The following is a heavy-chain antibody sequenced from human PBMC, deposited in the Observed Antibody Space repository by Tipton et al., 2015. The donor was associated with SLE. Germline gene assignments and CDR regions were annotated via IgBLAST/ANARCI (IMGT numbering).Heavy chain of an antibody. Sequence: TLSLTCAVYGGSFSGYYWSWIRQPPGKGLEWIGEINHSGSTNYNSSLKSRVTISVDTSKNQFSLKLSSVTAADTAVYYCARLGEEMADDAFDIWGQGTMVTVSS. CDR3: ARLGEEMADDAFDI. D-gene: IGHD5-24*01. J-gene: IGHJ3*02. CDR1: GGSFSGYY. V-gene: IGHV4-34*01. CDR2: INHSGST.